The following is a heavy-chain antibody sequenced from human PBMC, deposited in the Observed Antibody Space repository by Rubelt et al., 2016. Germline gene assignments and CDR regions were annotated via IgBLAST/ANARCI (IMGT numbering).Heavy chain of an antibody. Sequence: QVQLQESGPGLVKPSGTLSLTCAVSGGSISSSNWWSWVRQPPGKGLEWIGEIYHSGSTNYNPSLKSRVTISVDKSKNQFSLKLSSVTAADTAVYYCARISEGYCSSTSCYIFDYWGQGTLVTVSA. CDR3: ARISEGYCSSTSCYIFDY. V-gene: IGHV4-4*02. CDR2: IYHSGST. J-gene: IGHJ4*02. D-gene: IGHD2-2*02. CDR1: GGSISSSNW.